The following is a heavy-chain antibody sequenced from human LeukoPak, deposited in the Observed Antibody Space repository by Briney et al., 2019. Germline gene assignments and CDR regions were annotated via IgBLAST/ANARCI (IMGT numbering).Heavy chain of an antibody. CDR3: ARDSSYSNYGGLHYFDY. CDR1: GGSISSGGYS. Sequence: SQTLSLTCAVSGGSISSGGYSWSWIRQPPGKGLEWIGYIYHSGSTYYNPSLKSRVTISVDRSKNQFSLKLSSVTAADTAVYYCARDSSYSNYGGLHYFDYWGQGTLVTVSS. V-gene: IGHV4-30-2*01. J-gene: IGHJ4*02. CDR2: IYHSGST. D-gene: IGHD4-11*01.